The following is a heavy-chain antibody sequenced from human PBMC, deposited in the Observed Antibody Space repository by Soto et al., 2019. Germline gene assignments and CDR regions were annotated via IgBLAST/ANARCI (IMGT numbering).Heavy chain of an antibody. Sequence: GGSLRLSCAASGFTFSSYWMSWVRQAAGKGLEWVANIKQDGSEKYYVDSGKGRFTISTDNAKNSLYLQMNSLRAEDTALYYCARVVTARPAFDIWGQGTMVTVSS. CDR1: GFTFSSYW. D-gene: IGHD6-6*01. J-gene: IGHJ3*02. CDR2: IKQDGSEK. CDR3: ARVVTARPAFDI. V-gene: IGHV3-7*03.